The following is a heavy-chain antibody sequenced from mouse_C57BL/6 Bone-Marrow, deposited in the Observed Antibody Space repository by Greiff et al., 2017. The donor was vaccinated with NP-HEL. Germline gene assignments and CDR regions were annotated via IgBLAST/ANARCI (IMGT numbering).Heavy chain of an antibody. J-gene: IGHJ2*01. D-gene: IGHD1-1*01. Sequence: VQLQQSGAVLARPGASVKMSCKTSGYTFTSYWMHWVKQRPGQGLEWIGAIYPGNSDTSYNQKFQGKAKLTAVTSASTAYMELSSLTNEDSAVYYCTRGTTVVYFDYWGQGTTLTVSS. CDR3: TRGTTVVYFDY. CDR1: GYTFTSYW. V-gene: IGHV1-5*01. CDR2: IYPGNSDT.